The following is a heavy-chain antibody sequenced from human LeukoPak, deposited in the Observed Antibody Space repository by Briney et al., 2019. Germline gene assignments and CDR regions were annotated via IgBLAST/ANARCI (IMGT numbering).Heavy chain of an antibody. CDR2: IYYSGST. J-gene: IGHJ6*03. CDR3: ARHVSGGWYRVNYYYYYMDV. D-gene: IGHD6-19*01. Sequence: PSETLSLTCTVSGGSISSSSYYWGWIRQPPGKGLEWIGSIYYSGSTYYNPSLKNRVTISVDTSKNQFSLKLSSVTAADTAVYYCARHVSGGWYRVNYYYYYMDVWGQGTTVTVSS. V-gene: IGHV4-39*01. CDR1: GGSISSSSYY.